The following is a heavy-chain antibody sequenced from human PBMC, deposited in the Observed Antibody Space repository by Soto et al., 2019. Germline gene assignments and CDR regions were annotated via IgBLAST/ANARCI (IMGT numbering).Heavy chain of an antibody. CDR3: ARVATRLQSMEVLEY. CDR1: GFIFRDYL. Sequence: QVQLVESGGGVVQPGTSLRLSCKASGFIFRDYLIHWVRQAPGKGLEWLAVLSFDGTAEYYADSMRGRFTISRDIPKRTTYLVINNVRREDTAMYYCARVATRLQSMEVLEYWGQGTLVTVPS. V-gene: IGHV3-30*03. D-gene: IGHD2-21*02. CDR2: LSFDGTAE. J-gene: IGHJ4*02.